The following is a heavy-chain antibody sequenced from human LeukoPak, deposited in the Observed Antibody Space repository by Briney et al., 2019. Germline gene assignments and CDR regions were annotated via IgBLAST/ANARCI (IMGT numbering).Heavy chain of an antibody. Sequence: ASETLSLTCTVSGGSISSNSYYWAWIRRPPGKGLEWIATISYSGNTYYNPSLQSRLTISVETSKTQFSLRLTSVTAADTAVYYCATSDTVSTYNWFDPWGQGTLVTVS. D-gene: IGHD5/OR15-5a*01. CDR2: ISYSGNT. CDR3: ATSDTVSTYNWFDP. J-gene: IGHJ5*02. V-gene: IGHV4-39*07. CDR1: GGSISSNSYY.